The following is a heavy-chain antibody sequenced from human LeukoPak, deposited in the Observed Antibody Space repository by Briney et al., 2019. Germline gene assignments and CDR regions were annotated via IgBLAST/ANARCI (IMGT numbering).Heavy chain of an antibody. V-gene: IGHV4-38-2*02. CDR1: GYSISSGYY. Sequence: PSETLSLNCTVSGYSISSGYYWSWIRQPPGKGLEWIGSIYHSGSTYYNPSLKSRVTISVDTSKNQFSLKLSSVTAADTAVYYCARESYDFWSGYSATNNWFDPWGQGTLVTVSS. D-gene: IGHD3-3*01. CDR2: IYHSGST. CDR3: ARESYDFWSGYSATNNWFDP. J-gene: IGHJ5*02.